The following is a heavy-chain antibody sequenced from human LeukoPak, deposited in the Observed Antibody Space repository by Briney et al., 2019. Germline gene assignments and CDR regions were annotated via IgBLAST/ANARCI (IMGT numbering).Heavy chain of an antibody. CDR3: AAVQMERSSWYDYYYMDV. V-gene: IGHV3-11*01. D-gene: IGHD3-3*01. CDR2: ISSAGSTI. Sequence: PGGSLRLSCAASGFSFSDFYMTWIRQAPGKGLEWFAYISSAGSTIYYADSVKGRFTVSRDNARNSLYLQMNSLRVEDTAVYYCAAVQMERSSWYDYYYMDVWGNGTTVTVSS. CDR1: GFSFSDFY. J-gene: IGHJ6*03.